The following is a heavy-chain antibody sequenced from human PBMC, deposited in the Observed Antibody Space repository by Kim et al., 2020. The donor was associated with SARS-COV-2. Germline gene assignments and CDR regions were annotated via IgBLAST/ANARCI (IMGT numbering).Heavy chain of an antibody. D-gene: IGHD5-18*01. Sequence: ASVKVSCKASGYTFTNYAINWVRQAPGQGLEWMGWINTNTGNPTYAQDFTGRFVFSLDTSDSTSYLQISSLTAEDTAVYYCARQRGYSYGYGDFWGQGTLLTVSS. CDR2: INTNTGNP. CDR3: ARQRGYSYGYGDF. J-gene: IGHJ4*02. V-gene: IGHV7-4-1*02. CDR1: GYTFTNYA.